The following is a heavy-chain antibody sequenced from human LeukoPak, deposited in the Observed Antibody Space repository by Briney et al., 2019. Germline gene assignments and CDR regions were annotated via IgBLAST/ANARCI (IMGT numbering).Heavy chain of an antibody. Sequence: GASVKVSCKASGYTFTGYYMHWVRQAPGQGLEWMGWINPNSGGTNYAQKFQGRVTMTRDTSISTTYMELSRLRSDDTAVYYCATDALSYYYGSGSYYNYWGQGTLVTVSS. CDR2: INPNSGGT. D-gene: IGHD3-10*01. CDR3: ATDALSYYYGSGSYYNY. J-gene: IGHJ4*02. CDR1: GYTFTGYY. V-gene: IGHV1-2*02.